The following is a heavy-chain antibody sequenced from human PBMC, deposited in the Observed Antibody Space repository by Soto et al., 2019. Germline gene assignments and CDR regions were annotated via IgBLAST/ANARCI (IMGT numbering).Heavy chain of an antibody. D-gene: IGHD3-22*01. J-gene: IGHJ4*02. CDR3: ARSRVYYDSSGYYFHELHDY. CDR1: GYSFTSYW. V-gene: IGHV5-51*01. CDR2: IYPGDSDT. Sequence: GESLKISCKGSGYSFTSYWIGWVRQMPGKGLEWMGIIYPGDSDTRYSPSFQGQVTISADKSISTAYLQWSSLKASDTAMYYCARSRVYYDSSGYYFHELHDYWGQGTLVTVSS.